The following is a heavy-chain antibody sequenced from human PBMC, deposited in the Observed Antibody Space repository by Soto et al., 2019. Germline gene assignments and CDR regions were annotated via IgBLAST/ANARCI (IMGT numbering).Heavy chain of an antibody. J-gene: IGHJ4*02. CDR2: ISSSGNTI. CDR3: ATTAKDSSTSHHSPQIIFDN. D-gene: IGHD2-2*01. CDR1: GFTFSDYY. Sequence: QVQLVESGGGLVKPGGSLRLSCAASGFTFSDYYMTWIRQAPGKGLEWVSYISSSGNTIYYADSVKGRFTISRANAKNSLYLQMNSLRAEDTAVYYCATTAKDSSTSHHSPQIIFDNWGQGILVTVSS. V-gene: IGHV3-11*01.